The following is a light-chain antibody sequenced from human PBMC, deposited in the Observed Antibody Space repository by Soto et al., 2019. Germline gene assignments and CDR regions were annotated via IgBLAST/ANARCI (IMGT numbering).Light chain of an antibody. CDR3: AAWDDTLNGLYV. Sequence: QTLLTQPPSSSGTPGQRVTIPCSGSSSNIGSNTVSWYQHLPGTAPKLLICSNNQRPSGVPDRFSGSKSGTSASLAISGLQSEDEADYYCAAWDDTLNGLYVFGTGTKVTVL. CDR2: SNN. V-gene: IGLV1-44*01. J-gene: IGLJ1*01. CDR1: SSNIGSNT.